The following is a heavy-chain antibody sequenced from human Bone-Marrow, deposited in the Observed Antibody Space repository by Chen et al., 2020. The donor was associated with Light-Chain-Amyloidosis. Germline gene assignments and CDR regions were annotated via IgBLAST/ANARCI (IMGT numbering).Heavy chain of an antibody. CDR1: GFSFSSYA. V-gene: IGHV3-23*04. CDR3: AKDISYDDILPDYPADAFDI. J-gene: IGHJ3*02. CDR2: ISGGGGSR. Sequence: EVQLVESGGGLVQPGGSLRLSCAASGFSFSSYAMSWVRQAPGKGLEWVSCISGGGGSRYYADSVKGRLTISRDNSKNTLYLQMNSLRAEDTAVYYCAKDISYDDILPDYPADAFDIWGQGTMVTVSS. D-gene: IGHD3-9*01.